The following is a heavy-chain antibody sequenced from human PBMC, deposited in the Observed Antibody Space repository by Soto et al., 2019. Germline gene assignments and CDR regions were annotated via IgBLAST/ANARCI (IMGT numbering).Heavy chain of an antibody. CDR3: AMVDNYVTPTTQGV. CDR1: GYIFVNYG. D-gene: IGHD3-16*01. V-gene: IGHV1-18*01. Sequence: QVQLVQSGDEVRKPGSSVKVSCKASGYIFVNYGIAWVRQAPGQGLEWMGWISPYSGNTHYASKVQGRLTMTTDTSTSTGNTDLGSVTADDTAVYYCAMVDNYVTPTTQGVWGQGTTVTVSS. CDR2: ISPYSGNT. J-gene: IGHJ6*02.